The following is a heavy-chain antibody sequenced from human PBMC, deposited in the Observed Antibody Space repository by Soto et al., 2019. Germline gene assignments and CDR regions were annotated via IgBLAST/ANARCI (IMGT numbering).Heavy chain of an antibody. V-gene: IGHV3-11*06. Sequence: QVQLVESGGGLVKPGGSLRLSCAAAGFTFSDYYMSWIRQDPGKGLERVSYISSSSSYTNYADSVKGRFTISRDNDKNSLYLQMNSLRAEDTAVYYCARGWGRDCYKYWGQGTLVTVSS. J-gene: IGHJ4*02. CDR2: ISSSSSYT. CDR3: ARGWGRDCYKY. D-gene: IGHD2-21*01. CDR1: GFTFSDYY.